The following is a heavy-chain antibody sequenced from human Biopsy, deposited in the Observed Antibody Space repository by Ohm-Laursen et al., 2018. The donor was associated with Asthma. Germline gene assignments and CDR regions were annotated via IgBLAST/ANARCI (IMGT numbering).Heavy chain of an antibody. CDR1: GGSISSNFYY. D-gene: IGHD3-16*01. J-gene: IGHJ3*01. CDR2: IYKSGQV. CDR3: ERKKGGEEEGTGER. Sequence: GTLSLTCTVSGGSISSNFYYWGWIRQPPGKGLEWIGNIYKSGQVYYNLSLKSRVTISVDTSKNQFSLQLRSVKDEEKDVYYCERKKGGEEEGTGERGGQGTIVIVSS. V-gene: IGHV4-39*01.